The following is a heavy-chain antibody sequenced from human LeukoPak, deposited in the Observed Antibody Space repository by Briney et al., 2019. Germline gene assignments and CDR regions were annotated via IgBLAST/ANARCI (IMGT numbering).Heavy chain of an antibody. J-gene: IGHJ5*02. CDR3: ARDRGYSGYDPRFNWFDP. Sequence: SETLSLTCTVSGGSISSYYWSWIRQPPGKGLGWIGHIYYSGSTNYNPSLKSRVTISVDTSKNQFSLKLSSVTAADTAVYYCARDRGYSGYDPRFNWFDPWGQGTLVTVSS. CDR2: IYYSGST. CDR1: GGSISSYY. V-gene: IGHV4-59*01. D-gene: IGHD5-12*01.